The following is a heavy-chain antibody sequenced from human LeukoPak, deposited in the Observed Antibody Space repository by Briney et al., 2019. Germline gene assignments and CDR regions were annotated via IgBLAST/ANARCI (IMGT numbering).Heavy chain of an antibody. CDR1: GFTFSSYA. CDR2: ISYDGSNK. CDR3: ARDFTMVRGVIISSRVDY. V-gene: IGHV3-30*04. J-gene: IGHJ4*02. D-gene: IGHD3-10*01. Sequence: GGSLRLSCAASGFTFSSYAMHWVRQAPGKGLEWVAVISYDGSNKYYADSVRGRFTISRDNSKNTLYLQMNSLRAEDTAVYYCARDFTMVRGVIISSRVDYWGQGTLVTVSS.